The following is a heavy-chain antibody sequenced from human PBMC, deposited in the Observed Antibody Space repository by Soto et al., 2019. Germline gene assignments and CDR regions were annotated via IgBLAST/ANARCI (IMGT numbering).Heavy chain of an antibody. CDR2: IYHSETT. Sequence: PSETRSLTCSVAVGTSSGCYWTWIRQPAGKGLEWIGCIYHSETTTYIPSLQSRLTISLDTSNNHVSLKLTSVTADDTAVYYCARDGGHGDKGYALDAWGQGTMVTVSS. CDR3: ARDGGHGDKGYALDA. D-gene: IGHD4-17*01. J-gene: IGHJ6*02. CDR1: VGTSSGCY. V-gene: IGHV4-4*07.